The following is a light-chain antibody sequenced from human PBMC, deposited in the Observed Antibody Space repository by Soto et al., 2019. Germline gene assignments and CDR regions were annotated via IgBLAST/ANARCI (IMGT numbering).Light chain of an antibody. CDR2: RDD. Sequence: QSVLTQPPSVSGTPGQRVTISCSGSRSNIGSSYLYWYQQLPGTAPKLLIYRDDRRPSGVPDRFSGSKSGTSASLAISGLRSEDEADYYCAAWVDSLSGYVFGTGTKLTVL. V-gene: IGLV1-47*01. CDR1: RSNIGSSY. J-gene: IGLJ1*01. CDR3: AAWVDSLSGYV.